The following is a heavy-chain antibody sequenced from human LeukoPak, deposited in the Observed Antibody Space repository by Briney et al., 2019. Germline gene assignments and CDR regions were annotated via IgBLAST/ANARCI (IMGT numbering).Heavy chain of an antibody. J-gene: IGHJ5*02. V-gene: IGHV4-34*01. CDR3: ARRLPRRIVVVPAAMHPRFDP. D-gene: IGHD2-2*01. CDR1: GGSFSGYY. Sequence: SETLSLTCAVYGGSFSGYYWSWIRQPPGKGLEWIGEINHSGSTNYNPSLKSRVTISVDTSKNQFSLKLSSVTAADTAVYYCARRLPRRIVVVPAAMHPRFDPWGQGTLVTVSS. CDR2: INHSGST.